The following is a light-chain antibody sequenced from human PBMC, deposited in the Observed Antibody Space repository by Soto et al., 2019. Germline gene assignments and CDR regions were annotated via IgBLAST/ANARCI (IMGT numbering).Light chain of an antibody. Sequence: EIVLTQSPATLSLSPGERATLSCRASQSVSSYLAWYQQKPGQAPRLLIYDASNRATGIPARFSGSGSGTDFTLTISSLEPEDFAVYYCQQRSNWPWTVGKGTKVESK. CDR2: DAS. V-gene: IGKV3-11*01. CDR1: QSVSSY. J-gene: IGKJ1*01. CDR3: QQRSNWPWT.